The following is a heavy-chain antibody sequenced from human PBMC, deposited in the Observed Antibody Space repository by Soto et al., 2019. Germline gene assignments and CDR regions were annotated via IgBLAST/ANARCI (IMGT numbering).Heavy chain of an antibody. CDR2: IYHSGST. J-gene: IGHJ3*02. CDR3: ARDAISAAKLGYRRGAFDI. V-gene: IGHV4-4*02. CDR1: SGSISSSNW. Sequence: QVQLQESGPGLVKPSGTLSLTCAVSSGSISSSNWWSWVRQPPGKGLEWIGEIYHSGSTNYNPSLKSRVTISVDKSKNQFSLKLSSVTAADTAVYYCARDAISAAKLGYRRGAFDICGHGTMVTVSS. D-gene: IGHD2-2*01.